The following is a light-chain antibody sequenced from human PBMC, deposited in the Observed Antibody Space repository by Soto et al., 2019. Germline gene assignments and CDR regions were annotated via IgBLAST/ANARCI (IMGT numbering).Light chain of an antibody. V-gene: IGLV2-14*01. CDR3: TSYTSSSTYV. CDR1: SGDGGGYNY. Sequence: QSALTQPASVSGSPGQSIAISCTGTSGDGGGYNYVSWYQQHPDKAPKLIIYDVGDRPSGVSDRFSGSKSGNTASLTISGLQAEDEAHYYCTSYTSSSTYVFGTGTKVTVL. J-gene: IGLJ1*01. CDR2: DVG.